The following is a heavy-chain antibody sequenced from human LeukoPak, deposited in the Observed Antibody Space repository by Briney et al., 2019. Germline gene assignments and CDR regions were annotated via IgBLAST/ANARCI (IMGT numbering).Heavy chain of an antibody. V-gene: IGHV3-30-3*01. CDR3: ARDLADFWSGYYPLYDYYYYGMDV. CDR2: ISYDGSNK. Sequence: GGSLRLSCAASGFTFSSYAMHWVRQAPGKGLEWVAVISYDGSNKYYADSVKGRFTISRDNSKNTLYLQMNSLRAEDTAVYYCARDLADFWSGYYPLYDYYYYGMDVWGQGTTVTVSS. D-gene: IGHD3-3*01. CDR1: GFTFSSYA. J-gene: IGHJ6*02.